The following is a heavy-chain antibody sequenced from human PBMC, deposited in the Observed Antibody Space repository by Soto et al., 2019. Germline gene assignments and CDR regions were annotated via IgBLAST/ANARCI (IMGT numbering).Heavy chain of an antibody. J-gene: IGHJ6*02. CDR1: GYSFTSYW. Sequence: PGESLKISCKGSGYSFTSYWIGWVRQMPGKGLEWMGITYPGDSDTRYSPSFQGQVTISADKSTSTAYLQWSSLKASDTAMYYCATGCSGGSCFSGMHDYYYYGMGVWGQGTTVTVSS. CDR2: TYPGDSDT. V-gene: IGHV5-51*01. D-gene: IGHD2-15*01. CDR3: ATGCSGGSCFSGMHDYYYYGMGV.